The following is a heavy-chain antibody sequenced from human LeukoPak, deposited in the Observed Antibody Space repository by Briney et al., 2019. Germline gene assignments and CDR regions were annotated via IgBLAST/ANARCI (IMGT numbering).Heavy chain of an antibody. CDR1: GFTFSSYG. D-gene: IGHD3-10*01. CDR2: ISYDGSNK. CDR3: AKDRGY. Sequence: GRSLRLPCAASGFTFSSYGMHWVRQAPGKGLEWVAVISYDGSNKYYADSVKGRFTISRDNSKNTLYLQMNSLRAEDTAVYYCAKDRGYWGQGTLVTVSS. V-gene: IGHV3-30*18. J-gene: IGHJ4*02.